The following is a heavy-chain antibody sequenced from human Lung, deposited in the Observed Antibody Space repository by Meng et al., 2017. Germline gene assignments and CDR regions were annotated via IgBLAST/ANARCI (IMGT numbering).Heavy chain of an antibody. CDR3: ARGRHCSSTTCYLSDS. CDR2: TSTYNSNR. CDR1: GYSFTNYG. D-gene: IGHD2-2*01. Sequence: QVHLVHPVPEVRKPGASVNVSFQASGYSFTNYGINWVRQAPGKGLEWMGWTSTYNSNRNYAQSLQGRVTMTTDTSTTTAYMELRSLTFDDTAVYYCARGRHCSSTTCYLSDSWGQGTLVTVSS. J-gene: IGHJ4*02. V-gene: IGHV1-18*01.